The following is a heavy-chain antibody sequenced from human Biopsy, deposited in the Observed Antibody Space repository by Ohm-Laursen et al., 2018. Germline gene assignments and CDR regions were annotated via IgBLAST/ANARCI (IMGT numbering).Heavy chain of an antibody. CDR3: ARDGKRWDYSTYFSWHFDL. D-gene: IGHD4-11*01. V-gene: IGHV3-30*03. Sequence: SLRLSCTASGFTFSIYGMHWVRQAPGKGLEWVAVISYDGSGEYYADSLQGRFIISRDNPKNTVDLQMNSLRAEDTAVYFCARDGKRWDYSTYFSWHFDLWGRGTLVTVSS. CDR1: GFTFSIYG. CDR2: ISYDGSGE. J-gene: IGHJ2*01.